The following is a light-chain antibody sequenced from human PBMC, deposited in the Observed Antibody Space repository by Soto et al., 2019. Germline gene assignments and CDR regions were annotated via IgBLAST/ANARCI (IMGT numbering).Light chain of an antibody. J-gene: IGKJ1*01. CDR3: QQYNKWTRT. V-gene: IGKV3-20*01. CDR1: QSVSSSY. Sequence: EIVLTQSPGTLSLSPGERATLSCRASQSVSSSYLAWYQQKPGQAPRLLIYVASIRAPGIPDRFSGSGSGAEFNLTISRLQSEDFAVYLCQQYNKWTRTFGQGTKVDIK. CDR2: VAS.